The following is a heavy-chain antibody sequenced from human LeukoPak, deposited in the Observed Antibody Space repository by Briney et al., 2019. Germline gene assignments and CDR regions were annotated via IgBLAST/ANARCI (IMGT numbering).Heavy chain of an antibody. CDR1: GFSFSKYD. V-gene: IGHV3-23*05. CDR3: AKESGYSSGWDYFDS. J-gene: IGHJ4*02. Sequence: GGSLGLSCAASGFSFSKYDLNWVRRAPGKGLEWISAIDNSGFHIYYAGSVKGRFTISRDNSKNTLYLQMNSLKAEDTAVYYCAKESGYSSGWDYFDSWGQGTLVTVSS. CDR2: IDNSGFHI. D-gene: IGHD3-10*01.